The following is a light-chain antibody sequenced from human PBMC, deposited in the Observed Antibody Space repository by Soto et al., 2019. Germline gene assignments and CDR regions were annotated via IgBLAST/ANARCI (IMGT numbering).Light chain of an antibody. Sequence: DIQLTQSPSFLSASVGDRVTVTCRASQAISSYLAWYQQKPGKAPKLLIFAASTLQSGVPSRFSGSGSGTEFTLTISSLQPEDFATYYCQQLNSYSIFTFGPGTKVDI. CDR2: AAS. CDR3: QQLNSYSIFT. CDR1: QAISSY. V-gene: IGKV1-9*01. J-gene: IGKJ3*01.